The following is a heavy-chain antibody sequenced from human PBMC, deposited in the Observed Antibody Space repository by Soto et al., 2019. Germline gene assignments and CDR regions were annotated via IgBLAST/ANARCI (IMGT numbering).Heavy chain of an antibody. J-gene: IGHJ4*02. CDR3: ARLLDDSRGYYYFDY. CDR1: AYSISSGYY. D-gene: IGHD3-22*01. V-gene: IGHV4-38-2*01. CDR2: IFHSGTT. Sequence: SETLSLTCALSAYSISSGYYWGWIRQPPGKGLEWLGRIFHSGTTYDNPSLKSRVTISVDMSNNQFSLKLTSVTAAGTAVYYCARLLDDSRGYYYFDYWGQGTLVTVSS.